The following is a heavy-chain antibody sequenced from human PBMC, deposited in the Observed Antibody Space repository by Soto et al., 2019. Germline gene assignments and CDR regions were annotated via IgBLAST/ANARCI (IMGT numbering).Heavy chain of an antibody. CDR3: AHPTVVTDAFDI. Sequence: QITLKESGPTLVKPTQTLTLTCTFSGFSLSTSGVGVGWIRQPPGKALEWLALIYWDDDKRYSPSLKSRLTIXKXXSKNQVVLTMTNMDPVDTATYYCAHPTVVTDAFDIWGQGTMVTVSS. D-gene: IGHD4-17*01. V-gene: IGHV2-5*02. J-gene: IGHJ3*02. CDR2: IYWDDDK. CDR1: GFSLSTSGVG.